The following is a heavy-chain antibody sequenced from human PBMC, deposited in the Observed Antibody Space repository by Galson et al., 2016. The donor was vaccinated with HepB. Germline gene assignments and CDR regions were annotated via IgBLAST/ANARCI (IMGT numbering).Heavy chain of an antibody. CDR1: GFSFISYA. CDR2: MSHGGGNK. D-gene: IGHD3-10*01. V-gene: IGHV3-30-3*01. J-gene: IGHJ4*02. CDR3: ARGDGPGSYLVDY. Sequence: SLRLSCAASGFSFISYAMHWVHQAPGKGLEWVALMSHGGGNKQYADSVKGRFTISKDNSKNTLYLQMNSLRPEDTAVYYCARGDGPGSYLVDYWGQGTLLIVSS.